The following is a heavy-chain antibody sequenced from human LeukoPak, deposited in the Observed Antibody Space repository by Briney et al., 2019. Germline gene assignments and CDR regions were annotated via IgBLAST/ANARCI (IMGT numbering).Heavy chain of an antibody. CDR2: MNPNSGNT. Sequence: GASVKVSCKASGYTFTSYDINWVRQATGQGLEWMGWMNPNSGNTGYAQKFQGRVTMTRNTSISTAYMELSSLRSEDTAVYYCATETSGSYRPAFDIWGQGTMVTVSS. D-gene: IGHD1-26*01. J-gene: IGHJ3*02. CDR1: GYTFTSYD. CDR3: ATETSGSYRPAFDI. V-gene: IGHV1-8*01.